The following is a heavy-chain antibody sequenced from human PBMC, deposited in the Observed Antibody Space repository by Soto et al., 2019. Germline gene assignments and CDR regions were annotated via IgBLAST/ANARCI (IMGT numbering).Heavy chain of an antibody. CDR3: ARLNRYSGSSFDH. CDR2: IIPIFGTA. J-gene: IGHJ4*02. CDR1: GGTFSSYA. D-gene: IGHD1-26*01. V-gene: IGHV1-69*06. Sequence: QVQLVQSGAEVKKPGSSVKVSCKASGGTFSSYAISWVRQAPGQGLEWMGGIIPIFGTANYAQKFQGRVTITADKSTSTAYIELSILRCEDTAVYYCARLNRYSGSSFDHWGQGTLVTVSS.